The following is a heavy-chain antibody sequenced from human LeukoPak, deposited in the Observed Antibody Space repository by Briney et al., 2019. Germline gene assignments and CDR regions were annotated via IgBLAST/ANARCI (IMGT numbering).Heavy chain of an antibody. CDR3: ARKAAAWTKYYYYYYMDV. V-gene: IGHV1-2*02. CDR1: GYTFTGCY. CDR2: INPNSDGT. J-gene: IGHJ6*03. D-gene: IGHD6-13*01. Sequence: ASVKVSCKTSGYTFTGCYMHWVRQPPGQGLEWMGWINPNSDGTNYAQKFQGRVTMTRNTSISTAYMELSSLRSEDTAVYYCARKAAAWTKYYYYYYMDVWGKGTTVTISS.